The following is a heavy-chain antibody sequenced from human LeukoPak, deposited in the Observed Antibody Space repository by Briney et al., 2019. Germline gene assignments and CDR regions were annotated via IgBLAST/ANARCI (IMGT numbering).Heavy chain of an antibody. V-gene: IGHV3-53*01. CDR1: EFNVSNNY. CDR3: ARFYGGFANHWNFDL. Sequence: GGSLRLSCVASEFNVSNNYMSWVRQAPGKGLEWVSVMCSIGATYYAASMNGRFTISRDNSKNTLYLQMNSLRGDDTVVYYCARFYGGFANHWNFDLWGRGTLVTVSS. D-gene: IGHD4-23*01. CDR2: MCSIGAT. J-gene: IGHJ2*01.